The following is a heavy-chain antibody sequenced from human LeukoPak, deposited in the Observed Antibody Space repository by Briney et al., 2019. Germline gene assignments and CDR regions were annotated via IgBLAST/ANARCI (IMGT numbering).Heavy chain of an antibody. Sequence: ASVKVSCKASGYTFTSYAMNWVRQAPGQGLEWMGWINTNTGNPTYAQGFTGRFVFSLDTSVSTAYLQISSLKAEDTAVYYCARSFTLFYGSGSYFVYWGQGTLVTVSS. D-gene: IGHD3-10*01. CDR2: INTNTGNP. V-gene: IGHV7-4-1*02. CDR1: GYTFTSYA. CDR3: ARSFTLFYGSGSYFVY. J-gene: IGHJ4*02.